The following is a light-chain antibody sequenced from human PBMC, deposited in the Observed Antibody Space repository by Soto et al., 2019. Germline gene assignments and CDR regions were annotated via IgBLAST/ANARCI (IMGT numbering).Light chain of an antibody. CDR2: GAS. J-gene: IGKJ5*01. CDR1: QCVRGN. CDR3: MQYTNWPPFT. Sequence: EIEMTQSPATLSGSPGERATLSGRARQCVRGNVAWSQQKPGQAPRLLIYGASTRDTGIPARFSGSGSGTEFTLNISSLQAEDFAVYYCMQYTNWPPFTFGQGTRLEIK. V-gene: IGKV3-15*01.